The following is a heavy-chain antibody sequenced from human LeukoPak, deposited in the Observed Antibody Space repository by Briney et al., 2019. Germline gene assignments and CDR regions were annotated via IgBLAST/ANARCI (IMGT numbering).Heavy chain of an antibody. CDR3: ARDSIVVVPAAVYGMDV. CDR2: IYTSGST. CDR1: GGSISSYY. D-gene: IGHD2-2*01. V-gene: IGHV4-4*07. J-gene: IGHJ6*02. Sequence: PSETLSLTCTVSGGSISSYYWSWIRQPAGKGLEWIGRIYTSGSTNYNPSLKSRVTMSVDTSKNQFSLKLSSVTAADTAVYYCARDSIVVVPAAVYGMDVWGQGTTVTVSS.